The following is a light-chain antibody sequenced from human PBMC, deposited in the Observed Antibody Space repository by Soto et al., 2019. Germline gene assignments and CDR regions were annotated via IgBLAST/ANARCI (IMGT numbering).Light chain of an antibody. CDR3: QQYFGYPLT. CDR2: KAS. Sequence: DIQMTQSPSTLSASVGDRVTITCRASQSINDWLAWYQQKPGKAPNLLIYKASSLQSGVPSRFSGSGSGTEFTLTISSLQPDDFATFYCQQYFGYPLTFGQGTKVEIK. J-gene: IGKJ1*01. V-gene: IGKV1-5*03. CDR1: QSINDW.